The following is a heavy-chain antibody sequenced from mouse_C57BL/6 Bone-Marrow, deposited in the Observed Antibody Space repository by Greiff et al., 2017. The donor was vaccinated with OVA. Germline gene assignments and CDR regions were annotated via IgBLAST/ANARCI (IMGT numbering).Heavy chain of an antibody. J-gene: IGHJ3*01. Sequence: VQGVESGPELVKPGASVKISCKASGYAFSSSWMNWVKQRPGKGLEWIGRIYPGDGDTNYNGKFKGKATLTADKSSSTAYMQLSSLTSEDSAVYFCARHYGSRGAYWGQGTLVTVSA. CDR1: GYAFSSSW. D-gene: IGHD1-1*01. V-gene: IGHV1-82*01. CDR2: IYPGDGDT. CDR3: ARHYGSRGAY.